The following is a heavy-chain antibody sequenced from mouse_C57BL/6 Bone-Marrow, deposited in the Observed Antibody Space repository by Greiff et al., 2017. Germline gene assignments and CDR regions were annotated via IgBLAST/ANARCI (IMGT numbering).Heavy chain of an antibody. Sequence: EVKLQQSGPELVKPGASVKISCKASGYTFTDYYMNWVKQSHGKSLEWIGDINPNNGGTSYNQKFKGKATLTVDKSSSTAYMELRSLTSEDSAVYYGAMYYYGSSPAWFAYWGQGTLVTVSA. V-gene: IGHV1-26*01. CDR3: AMYYYGSSPAWFAY. CDR2: INPNNGGT. D-gene: IGHD1-1*01. CDR1: GYTFTDYY. J-gene: IGHJ3*01.